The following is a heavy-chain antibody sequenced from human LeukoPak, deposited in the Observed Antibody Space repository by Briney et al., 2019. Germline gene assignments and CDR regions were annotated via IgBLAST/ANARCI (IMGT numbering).Heavy chain of an antibody. Sequence: PLETLSLTCTVSGGSISSYYWSWIRQSAGKGLEWIGRIYTSGSTNYNPSLKSRVTMSVDTSKNQFSLKLSSVTAADTAVYYCARSSYDSSGSEFDYWGQGTLVTVSS. D-gene: IGHD3-22*01. CDR3: ARSSYDSSGSEFDY. J-gene: IGHJ4*02. CDR1: GGSISSYY. CDR2: IYTSGST. V-gene: IGHV4-4*07.